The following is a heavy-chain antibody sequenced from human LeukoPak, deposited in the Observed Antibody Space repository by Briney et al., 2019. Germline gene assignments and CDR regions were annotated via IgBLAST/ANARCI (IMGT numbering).Heavy chain of an antibody. CDR3: AKDLHPARDFWSGFPNFDY. Sequence: PGGSLRLSCAASGFTFSSYSMNWVRQAPGKGLEWVSYISSSSSTIYYADSVKGRFTISRDNAKNSLYLQMNSLRAEDTAVYYCAKDLHPARDFWSGFPNFDYWGQGTLVTVSS. D-gene: IGHD3-3*01. CDR2: ISSSSSTI. V-gene: IGHV3-48*01. J-gene: IGHJ4*02. CDR1: GFTFSSYS.